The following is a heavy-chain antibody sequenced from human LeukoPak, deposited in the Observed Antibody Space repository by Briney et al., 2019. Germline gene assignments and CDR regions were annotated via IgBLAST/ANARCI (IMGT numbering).Heavy chain of an antibody. CDR3: VRDGSGYAMWD. V-gene: IGHV3-30*02. CDR1: GFTFSSYG. J-gene: IGHJ4*02. CDR2: VHYGGSNK. Sequence: GGSLRLSCAAPGFTFSSYGMHWVRQAPGKGLEWVAFVHYGGSNKYYADSVKGRFAISRDNSKNTLYLQMNSLRAEDTAVYYYVRDGSGYAMWDWGQGTLVTVSS. D-gene: IGHD5-12*01.